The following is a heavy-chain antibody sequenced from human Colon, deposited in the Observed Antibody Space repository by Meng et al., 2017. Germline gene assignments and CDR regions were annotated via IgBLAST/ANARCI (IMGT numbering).Heavy chain of an antibody. V-gene: IGHV4-34*02. D-gene: IGHD4-17*01. CDR3: ATGLRHGDWFDP. CDR1: GGSFSGFY. J-gene: IGHJ5*02. CDR2: IDHFGIS. Sequence: QGQIPQGGAGLLQPSETLSLTCAVSGGSFSGFYWSWIRQPPGKGLEWIGEIDHFGISNYNSSLKGRLTMSVDTSKKQISLTLTSVTAADTAVYYCATGLRHGDWFDPWGPGTLVTVSS.